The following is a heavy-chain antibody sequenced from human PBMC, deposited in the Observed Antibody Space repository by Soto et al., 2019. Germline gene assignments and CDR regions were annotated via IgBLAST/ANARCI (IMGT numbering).Heavy chain of an antibody. V-gene: IGHV1-18*04. J-gene: IGHJ6*02. CDR3: ARGVSYQLLPLHLDV. CDR1: GYTFTSYG. Sequence: ASVKVSCKASGYTFTSYGISWVRQAPGQGLEWMGWISAYNGNTNYAQKLQGRVTMTTDTSTSTAYMELRSLRSDDTAVYYCARGVSYQLLPLHLDVWGQGTTVTVYS. D-gene: IGHD2-2*01. CDR2: ISAYNGNT.